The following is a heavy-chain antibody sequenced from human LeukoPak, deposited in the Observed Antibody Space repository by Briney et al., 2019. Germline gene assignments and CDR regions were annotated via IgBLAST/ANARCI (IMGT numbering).Heavy chain of an antibody. J-gene: IGHJ4*02. CDR2: IYYSGST. V-gene: IGHV4-59*01. Sequence: SETLSLTCTVSGGSISSNYWSWIRQPPGKGLEGIGYIYYSGSTNYNPSLKSRVTISVDTSKNQFSLKLSSVTAADTAVYYCARGWDYYDSSDAIYNFDYWGQGTLVTVSS. CDR3: ARGWDYYDSSDAIYNFDY. D-gene: IGHD3-22*01. CDR1: GGSISSNY.